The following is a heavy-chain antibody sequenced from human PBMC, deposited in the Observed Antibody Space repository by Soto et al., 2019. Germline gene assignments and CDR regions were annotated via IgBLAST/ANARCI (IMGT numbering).Heavy chain of an antibody. CDR1: GFTFSSYS. CDR3: AREDYSNFDY. J-gene: IGHJ4*02. V-gene: IGHV3-21*01. Sequence: EVQLVESRGGLVKPGGSLRLSCAASGFTFSSYSMNWVRQAPGKGLEWVSSISSSSSYIYSADSVKGRFTISRDNAKNSLYLQMNSLRAEDTAVYYCAREDYSNFDYWGQGTLVTVSS. CDR2: ISSSSSYI. D-gene: IGHD4-4*01.